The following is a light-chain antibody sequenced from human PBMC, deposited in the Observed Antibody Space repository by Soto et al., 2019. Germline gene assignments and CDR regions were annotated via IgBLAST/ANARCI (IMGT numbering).Light chain of an antibody. CDR3: SHYGRSSWT. J-gene: IGKJ1*01. Sequence: DMQMTQSPSTLSASVGARVTITCRASQSIGSWLAWYQQKPGKAPKLLIYDASILQSGVPSRLSGSGSGTEFTPTTSGLQPDDLATYYSSHYGRSSWTFGQGTKV. CDR1: QSIGSW. V-gene: IGKV1-5*01. CDR2: DAS.